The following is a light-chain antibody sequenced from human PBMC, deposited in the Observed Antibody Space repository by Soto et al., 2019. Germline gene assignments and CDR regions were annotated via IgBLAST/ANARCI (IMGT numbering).Light chain of an antibody. CDR1: SSEVGGYNY. Sequence: QSALTQPHSVSGSPGQSVTISCTGTSSEVGGYNYVSWYQQHPGKAPKLMIYDVSKRPSGVPDRFSGSKSGNTASPTISGLQAEDEADYYCCSYAGSYTWVFGGGTKLTVL. J-gene: IGLJ3*02. CDR3: CSYAGSYTWV. V-gene: IGLV2-11*01. CDR2: DVS.